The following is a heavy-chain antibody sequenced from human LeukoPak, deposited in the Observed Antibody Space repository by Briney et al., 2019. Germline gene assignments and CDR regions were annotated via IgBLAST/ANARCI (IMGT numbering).Heavy chain of an antibody. CDR1: GGSISSSNW. CDR2: IYHSGST. Sequence: SETLSLTCAVSGGSISSSNWWSWVRQPPGKGLEWIGEIYHSGSTNYNPSLKSRVTISVDTSKNQFSLKLSSVTAADTAVYYCARGVRNNTAMATGEIDYWGQGTLVTVSS. CDR3: ARGVRNNTAMATGEIDY. D-gene: IGHD5-18*01. J-gene: IGHJ4*02. V-gene: IGHV4-4*02.